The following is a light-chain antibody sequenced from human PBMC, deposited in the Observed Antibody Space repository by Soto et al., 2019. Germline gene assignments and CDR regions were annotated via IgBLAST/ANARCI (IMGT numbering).Light chain of an antibody. Sequence: DIQMTQSPSSLSASLGDRVTITCRASQTISTYVTWYQQKPGKAPKALISDASTLQSGVPSRFSGSGSGTDFTLIISSLQPEDVAVYSCQQYYSTPLTFGGGTKVEIK. J-gene: IGKJ4*01. CDR3: QQYYSTPLT. CDR1: QTISTY. CDR2: DAS. V-gene: IGKV1-39*01.